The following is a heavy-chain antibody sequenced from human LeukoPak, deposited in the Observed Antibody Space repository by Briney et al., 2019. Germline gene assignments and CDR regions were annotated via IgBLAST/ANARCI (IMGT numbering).Heavy chain of an antibody. CDR1: GGSISSSSYY. J-gene: IGHJ4*02. CDR2: IYYSGST. Sequence: SETLSLTCTVSGGSISSSSYYWGWIRQPPGKGLERIGSIYYSGSTYYNPSLKSRVTISVDTSKNQFSLKLSSVTAADTAVYYCARRGYDYSNNALTSFDYWGQGTLVTVSS. CDR3: ARRGYDYSNNALTSFDY. D-gene: IGHD4-11*01. V-gene: IGHV4-39*01.